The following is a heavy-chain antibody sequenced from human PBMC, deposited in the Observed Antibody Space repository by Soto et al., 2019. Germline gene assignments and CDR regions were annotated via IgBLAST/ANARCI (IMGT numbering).Heavy chain of an antibody. Sequence: QVQLQESGPGLVKPSQTLSLTCTVSGGSISSGGYYWSWIRQHPGKGLEWIGYIYYSGSTYYNPYLKSRVTLSVDTSKNQFSLKLSSVTAADTAVYYCARSGYSYGPNPLLYWGQGTLVTVSS. D-gene: IGHD5-18*01. CDR2: IYYSGST. J-gene: IGHJ4*02. V-gene: IGHV4-31*03. CDR3: ARSGYSYGPNPLLY. CDR1: GGSISSGGYY.